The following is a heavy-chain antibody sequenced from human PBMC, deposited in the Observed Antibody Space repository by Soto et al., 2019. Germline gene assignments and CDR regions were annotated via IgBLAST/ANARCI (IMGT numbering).Heavy chain of an antibody. CDR1: GGSISSYY. V-gene: IGHV4-59*01. CDR3: ARAGGYSYGYRGYYYGMDV. D-gene: IGHD5-18*01. Sequence: SETLSLTCTVSGGSISSYYWSWIRQPPGKGLEWIGYIYYSGSTNYNPSLKSRVTISVDTSKNQFSLKLSSVTAADTAVYYCARAGGYSYGYRGYYYGMDVWGQGTKVTVYS. J-gene: IGHJ6*02. CDR2: IYYSGST.